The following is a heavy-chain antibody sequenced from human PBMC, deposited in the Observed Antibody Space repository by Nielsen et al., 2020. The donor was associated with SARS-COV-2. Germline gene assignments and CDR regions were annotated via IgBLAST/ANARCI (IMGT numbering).Heavy chain of an antibody. Sequence: GSLRLSCAASGFLSNSLWMSWVRQVPGKGLEWVADINPDGSEKFYVDSVKGRFTISRDNAKNSLYLQMDSLRVEDTAVYHCARDWGRSFDVWSQGTRVIVSS. J-gene: IGHJ3*01. V-gene: IGHV3-7*01. CDR3: ARDWGRSFDV. CDR1: GFLSNSLW. D-gene: IGHD3-16*01. CDR2: INPDGSEK.